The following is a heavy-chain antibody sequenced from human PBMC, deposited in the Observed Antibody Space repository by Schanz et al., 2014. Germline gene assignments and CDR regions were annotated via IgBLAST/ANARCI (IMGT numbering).Heavy chain of an antibody. CDR3: AKQIHYDILTVTRN. Sequence: QVQLVESGGGLVKPGGSLRLSCAASGFTFGSYGMSWVRQGPGKGLEWVSVISGGGGTRNYADSVKGRFTISRDNAKNSLYLQMNSLRAGDTAVYYCAKQIHYDILTVTRNWGQGTLVTVSS. CDR1: GFTFGSYG. J-gene: IGHJ4*02. D-gene: IGHD3-9*01. CDR2: ISGGGGTR. V-gene: IGHV3-11*01.